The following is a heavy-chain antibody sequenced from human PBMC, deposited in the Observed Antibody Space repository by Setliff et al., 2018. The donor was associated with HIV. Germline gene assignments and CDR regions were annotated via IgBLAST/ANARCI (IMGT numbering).Heavy chain of an antibody. CDR3: AGGLVSQKVPFDP. D-gene: IGHD1-1*01. J-gene: IGHJ5*02. V-gene: IGHV1-18*01. CDR2: ISADNGDT. Sequence: ASVKVSCKASGYTLTNYGISWVRQAPGQGLEWMGWISADNGDTNYPQKLQGRVTMTTDESTSTAYMELSSLGSEDTAVYYCAGGLVSQKVPFDPWGQGALVTVSS. CDR1: GYTLTNYG.